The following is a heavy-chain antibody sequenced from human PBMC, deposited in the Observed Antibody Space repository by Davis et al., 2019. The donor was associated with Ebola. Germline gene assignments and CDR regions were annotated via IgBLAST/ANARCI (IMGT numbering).Heavy chain of an antibody. V-gene: IGHV4-59*01. D-gene: IGHD3-22*01. CDR2: IYYSGST. Sequence: SETLSLTCTVSGGSISSYYWNWIRQPPGKGLEWIGYIYYSGSTNYNPSLKSRVTISVDTSKNQFSLKLSSVTAAATAVYYCARVAYYYDSSGYNRGAFDIWGQGTMVTVSS. CDR3: ARVAYYYDSSGYNRGAFDI. J-gene: IGHJ3*02. CDR1: GGSISSYY.